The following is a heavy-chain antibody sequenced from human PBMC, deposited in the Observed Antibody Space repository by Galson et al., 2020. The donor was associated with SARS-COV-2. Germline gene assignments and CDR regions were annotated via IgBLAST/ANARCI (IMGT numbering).Heavy chain of an antibody. CDR1: GFTFDDYA. CDR2: ISWNSGSI. CDR3: AKEYYYDSSGPLDAFDI. D-gene: IGHD3-22*01. V-gene: IGHV3-9*01. J-gene: IGHJ3*02. Sequence: SLKISCAASGFTFDDYAMHWVRQAPGKGLEWVSGISWNSGSIGYADSVKGRFTISRDNAKNSLYLQINSLRAEDTAVYYCAKEYYYDSSGPLDAFDIWGQGTMVTVSS.